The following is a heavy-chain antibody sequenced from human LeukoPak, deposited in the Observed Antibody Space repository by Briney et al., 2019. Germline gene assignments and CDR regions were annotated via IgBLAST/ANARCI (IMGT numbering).Heavy chain of an antibody. CDR2: IYYSGST. J-gene: IGHJ6*03. CDR3: ARLGPAGIFDYYYSMDV. D-gene: IGHD6-13*01. CDR1: GGSVSSYY. Sequence: SETLSLTCTVSGGSVSSYYWSWIRQPPGKGLEWIGYIYYSGSTNYNPSLKSRVTISVDTSRNQFSLKLSSVTAADTAVYYCARLGPAGIFDYYYSMDVWGKGSTVTVSS. V-gene: IGHV4-59*02.